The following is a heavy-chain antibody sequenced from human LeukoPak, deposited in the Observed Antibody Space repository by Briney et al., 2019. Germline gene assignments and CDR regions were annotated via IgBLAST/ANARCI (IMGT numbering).Heavy chain of an antibody. V-gene: IGHV3-9*01. CDR1: GFTFDDYA. J-gene: IGHJ6*02. D-gene: IGHD6-13*01. CDR3: AKDRGGSSPYYYYGMDV. CDR2: TSWNSGSI. Sequence: GRSLRLSCAASGFTFDDYAMHWVRQAPGKGLEWVSGTSWNSGSIGYADSVKGRFTISRDNAKNSLYLQMNSLRAEDTALYYCAKDRGGSSPYYYYGMDVWGQGTTVTVSS.